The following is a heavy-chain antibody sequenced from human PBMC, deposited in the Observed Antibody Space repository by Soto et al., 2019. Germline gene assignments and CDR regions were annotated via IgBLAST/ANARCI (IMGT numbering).Heavy chain of an antibody. CDR2: IYYSGST. CDR3: ARLIAAAGTRWFDP. V-gene: IGHV4-34*01. J-gene: IGHJ5*02. Sequence: PSETLSLTCAVYGGSFSGYNWSWIRQPPGKGLEWIGSIYYSGSTYYNPSLKSRVTISVDTSKNQFSLKLSSVTAADTAVYYCARLIAAAGTRWFDPWGQGTLVTVSS. CDR1: GGSFSGYN. D-gene: IGHD6-13*01.